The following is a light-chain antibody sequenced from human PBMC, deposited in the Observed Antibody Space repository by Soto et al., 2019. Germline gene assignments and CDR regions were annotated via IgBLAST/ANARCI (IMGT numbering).Light chain of an antibody. CDR3: QQYGSSPGP. V-gene: IGKV3-20*01. J-gene: IGKJ4*01. CDR2: GAS. Sequence: EIVLTQSPDTLSLSPGERATLSCRASQSVSSSYLAWYQQKPGQAPRLLIYGASSRATGIPDRFSGSGSATDFHPTTSRLQYEDFAVYYCQQYGSSPGPFGGGTKVDIK. CDR1: QSVSSSY.